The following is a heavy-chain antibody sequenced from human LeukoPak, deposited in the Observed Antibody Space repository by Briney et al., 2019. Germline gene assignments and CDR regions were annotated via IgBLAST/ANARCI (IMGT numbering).Heavy chain of an antibody. D-gene: IGHD6-19*01. CDR1: GYTFTGYY. Sequence: GASVKVSCKASGYTFTGYYMHWVRQAPGQGLEWMGWINPNSGGTNYAQKFQGRVTMTRDTSISTAYMELSRLRSDDTAVYYCALSVWGHGSGLNYWGQGTLVTVSS. J-gene: IGHJ4*02. V-gene: IGHV1-2*02. CDR3: ALSVWGHGSGLNY. CDR2: INPNSGGT.